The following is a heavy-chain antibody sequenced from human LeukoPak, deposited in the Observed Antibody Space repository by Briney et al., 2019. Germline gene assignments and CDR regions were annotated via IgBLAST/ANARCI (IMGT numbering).Heavy chain of an antibody. V-gene: IGHV3-21*04. CDR2: ISTSSDRI. Sequence: GGSLRLSCAASGFTFSIYMMSWVRQAPGKGLEWVSSISTSSDRIYYADSVKGRFTISRDNAKNSLYLQMNSLRAEDTAVYYCAKEWEEVPAFDWGQGTLVTVSS. J-gene: IGHJ4*02. D-gene: IGHD2-2*01. CDR1: GFTFSIYM. CDR3: AKEWEEVPAFD.